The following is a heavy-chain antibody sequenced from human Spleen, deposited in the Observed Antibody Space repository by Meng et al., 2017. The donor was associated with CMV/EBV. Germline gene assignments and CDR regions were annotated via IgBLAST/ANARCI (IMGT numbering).Heavy chain of an antibody. J-gene: IGHJ4*02. D-gene: IGHD2-2*02. Sequence: GESLKISCAASGFTFADYAFSWVRQAPGKGLEWVANIREDGSSKYYADPVKGRFTISRDNAKNSLFLQMSSLRVEDTAMYYCAKAGLGYCSVTSCYNDYWGQGTLVTVSS. CDR1: GFTFADYA. CDR3: AKAGLGYCSVTSCYNDY. CDR2: IREDGSSK. V-gene: IGHV3-7*01.